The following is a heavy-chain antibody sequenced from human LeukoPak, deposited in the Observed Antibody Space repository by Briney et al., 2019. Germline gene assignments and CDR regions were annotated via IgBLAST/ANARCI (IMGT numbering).Heavy chain of an antibody. CDR1: GFTFSSYA. V-gene: IGHV3-30-3*01. J-gene: IGHJ4*02. CDR2: ISYDGSNK. CDR3: ARGSGLAAAGD. Sequence: QTGGSLRLSCAASGFTFSSYAMHWVRQAPGKGLEWVAVISYDGSNKYYADSVKGRFTISRDNSKNTLYLQMNSLRAEDTAVYYCARGSGLAAAGDWGQGTLVTVSS. D-gene: IGHD6-13*01.